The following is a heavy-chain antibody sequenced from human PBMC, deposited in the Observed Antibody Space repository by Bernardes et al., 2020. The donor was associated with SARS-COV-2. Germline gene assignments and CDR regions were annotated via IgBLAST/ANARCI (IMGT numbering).Heavy chain of an antibody. Sequence: GGSLRLSCAASGFTFRSYCMSGVRKGPGKGLEWVDNIKQDGSEKYYVDSVKGRFTISRDNAKKSLYLQMNSLRAEDTAVYYCTRDTNPFRDDLLWGSYLDYWGQGTLVTVSS. CDR1: GFTFRSYC. CDR3: TRDTNPFRDDLLWGSYLDY. D-gene: IGHD3-16*02. J-gene: IGHJ4*02. CDR2: IKQDGSEK. V-gene: IGHV3-7*03.